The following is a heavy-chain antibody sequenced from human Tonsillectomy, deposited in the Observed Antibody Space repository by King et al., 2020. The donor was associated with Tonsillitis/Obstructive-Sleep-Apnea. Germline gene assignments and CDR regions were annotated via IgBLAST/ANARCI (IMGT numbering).Heavy chain of an antibody. J-gene: IGHJ6*03. D-gene: IGHD2-15*01. CDR1: GFSFSSYS. V-gene: IGHV3-21*01. CDR2: ISSRSNYI. Sequence: VQLVESGGGLVKPGGSLRLSCAVSGFSFSSYSMNWVRQAPGKGLEWVSSISSRSNYIYYADSLKGRFSISRVNAKNSLYLQMNSLRAEDTAVYFCARGPVGCSGGSCYGFHYMDVWGRGTTVTVSS. CDR3: ARGPVGCSGGSCYGFHYMDV.